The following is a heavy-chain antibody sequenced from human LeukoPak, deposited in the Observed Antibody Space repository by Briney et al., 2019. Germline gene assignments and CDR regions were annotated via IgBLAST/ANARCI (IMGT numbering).Heavy chain of an antibody. D-gene: IGHD3-10*01. J-gene: IGHJ6*02. CDR1: GFTFNSYA. CDR2: ISGSGAST. V-gene: IGHV3-23*01. CDR3: AKGFSYYYYYGMDV. Sequence: GGSLRLSCAASGFTFNSYAMSWVRQATGKGLEWASAISGSGASTYYADSVKGRFTISRDNSKDTLYVQMNSLRVDDTAVYYCAKGFSYYYYYGMDVWGQGTTVTV.